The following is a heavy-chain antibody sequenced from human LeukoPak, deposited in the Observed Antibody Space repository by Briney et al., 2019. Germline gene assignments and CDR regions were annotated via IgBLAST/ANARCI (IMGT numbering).Heavy chain of an antibody. CDR3: ARDRIAAGVLDF. Sequence: GASVTVSCKASGYDFITYAFSWVRQAPGQGLEWMAWINPYHGRTIYSQKFKARVTLITDTSTNTAHMELTSLTSDDTAVYFCARDRIAAGVLDFWGQGTLVTVSS. J-gene: IGHJ4*02. D-gene: IGHD6-13*01. CDR2: INPYHGRT. CDR1: GYDFITYA. V-gene: IGHV1-18*01.